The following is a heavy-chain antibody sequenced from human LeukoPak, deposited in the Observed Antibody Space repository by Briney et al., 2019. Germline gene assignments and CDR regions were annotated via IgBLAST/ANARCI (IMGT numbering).Heavy chain of an antibody. CDR3: VKAPCQHFWSGYTYWYFDL. D-gene: IGHD3-3*02. CDR1: GFTFDDYA. CDR2: ISWNSGSI. V-gene: IGHV3-9*03. Sequence: GRSLRLSCAASGFTFDDYAMHWVRQAPGKGLEWVSGISWNSGSIVYADSVKGRFTISRDNAKNSLYLQMSSLRVEDLALYYCVKAPCQHFWSGYTYWYFDLWGRGTLVTVAS. J-gene: IGHJ2*01.